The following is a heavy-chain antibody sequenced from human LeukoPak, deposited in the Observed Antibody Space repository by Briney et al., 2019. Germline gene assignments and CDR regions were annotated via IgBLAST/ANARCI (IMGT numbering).Heavy chain of an antibody. CDR2: GYCNGRS. CDR3: ARAGSSGPYCTVGSCYGMDV. D-gene: IGHD2-8*02. J-gene: IGHJ6*02. Sequence: PSETLSLTCTVSGGSIRSSYYYWSWVRQPPGKGLEWVGYGYCNGRSYYNPSLRSRLTMTVDTSSNQFSLELSSVTAADTAVYYCARAGSSGPYCTVGSCYGMDVWGQGTTVTVSS. V-gene: IGHV4-30-4*08. CDR1: GGSIRSSYYY.